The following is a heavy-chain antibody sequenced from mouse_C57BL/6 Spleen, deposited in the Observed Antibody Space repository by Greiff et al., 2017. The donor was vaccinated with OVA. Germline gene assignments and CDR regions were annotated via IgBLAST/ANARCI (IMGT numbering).Heavy chain of an antibody. Sequence: DVHLVESGGGLVKPGGSLKLSCAASGFTFSSYAMSWVRQTPEKRLEWVATISDGGSYTYYPDNVKGRFTISRDNAKNNLYLQMSHLKSEDTAMDYCARDDGGTSFDYWGQGTTLTVSS. CDR3: ARDDGGTSFDY. CDR1: GFTFSSYA. D-gene: IGHD4-1*01. CDR2: ISDGGSYT. J-gene: IGHJ2*01. V-gene: IGHV5-4*01.